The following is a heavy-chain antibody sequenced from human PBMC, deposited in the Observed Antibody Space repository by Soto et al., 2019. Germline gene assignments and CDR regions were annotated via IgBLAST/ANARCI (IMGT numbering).Heavy chain of an antibody. CDR1: GFTFSHAW. J-gene: IGHJ4*02. CDR2: IKIESDEEAP. Sequence: DVQLVESGGGLVERGGSLRLSCKASGFTFSHAWMSWVRQAPGRGLEWIGRIKIESDEEAPVYAISVRDRFVISRDDSTNTLFLQMNSLTTEDTAVYYCATDVHPSPIRWPPFDHWGPGTLVTVSS. V-gene: IGHV3-15*01. CDR3: ATDVHPSPIRWPPFDH.